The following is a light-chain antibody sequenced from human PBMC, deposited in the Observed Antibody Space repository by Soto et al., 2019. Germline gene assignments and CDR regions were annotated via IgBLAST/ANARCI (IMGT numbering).Light chain of an antibody. CDR2: EVS. Sequence: QSALTQPASVSGSPGQSITISCTGTSSDVGGYNYVSWYQQHPGKAPKLMIYEVSNRPSGVSNRVSGSKSGNTASLTISGLQDEDEADYYCSSYTSSSTLEVFGTGTKVTVL. CDR1: SSDVGGYNY. CDR3: SSYTSSSTLEV. J-gene: IGLJ1*01. V-gene: IGLV2-14*01.